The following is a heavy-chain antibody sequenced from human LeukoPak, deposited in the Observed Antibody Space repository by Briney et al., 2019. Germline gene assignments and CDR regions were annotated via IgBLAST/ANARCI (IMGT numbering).Heavy chain of an antibody. V-gene: IGHV4-34*01. CDR2: INHSGST. CDR1: GGSFSGYY. J-gene: IGHJ4*02. D-gene: IGHD4-23*01. Sequence: PSETLSLTCAVYGGSFSGYYWSWIRQPPGKGLEWIGEINHSGSTNYNPSLKSRVTISVDTSKNQFSLKLSSVTAADTAVYYCARGYGGTPFDYWGQGTLVTVSS. CDR3: ARGYGGTPFDY.